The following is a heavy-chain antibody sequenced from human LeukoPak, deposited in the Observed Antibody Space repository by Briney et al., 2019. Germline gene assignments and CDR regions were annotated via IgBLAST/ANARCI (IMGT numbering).Heavy chain of an antibody. CDR2: IYHSGGT. CDR1: GGSISSNNW. CDR3: ARGNADYSGNWFDP. Sequence: PSGTLSLTCAVFGGSISSNNWWTWVRQSPEQGLEWIGEIYHSGGTTYNPSLKSRVTLSVDKSKNQFSLKLTSVTAADTAVYYCARGNADYSGNWFDPWGQGTLVTVSS. V-gene: IGHV4-4*02. D-gene: IGHD4-17*01. J-gene: IGHJ5*02.